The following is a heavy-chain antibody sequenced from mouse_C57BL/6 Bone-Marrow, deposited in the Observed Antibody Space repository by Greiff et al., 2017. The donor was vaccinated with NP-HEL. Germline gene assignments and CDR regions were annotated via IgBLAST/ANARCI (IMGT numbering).Heavy chain of an antibody. Sequence: EVKLMESGPELVKPGASVKISCKASGYSFTGYYMHWVKQSHGNILDWIGYIYPYNGVSSYNQKFKGKATLTVDKSSSTAYMELRSLTSEDSAVYYCARPYYGSTDWYFDVWGTGTTVTVSS. D-gene: IGHD1-1*01. V-gene: IGHV1-31*01. J-gene: IGHJ1*03. CDR2: IYPYNGVS. CDR1: GYSFTGYY. CDR3: ARPYYGSTDWYFDV.